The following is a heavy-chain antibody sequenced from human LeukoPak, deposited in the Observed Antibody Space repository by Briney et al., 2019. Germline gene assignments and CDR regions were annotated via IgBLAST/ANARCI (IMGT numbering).Heavy chain of an antibody. J-gene: IGHJ4*02. D-gene: IGHD3-10*01. CDR2: IYYSGST. CDR1: GGSISSYY. CDR3: AREGEGYGSGSYYRAFDY. Sequence: SETLSLTCTVSGGSISSYYWSWIRQPLGKGLEWIGYIYYSGSTNYNPSLKSRVTISVDTSKNQFSLKLSSVTAADTAVYYCAREGEGYGSGSYYRAFDYWGQGTLVTVSS. V-gene: IGHV4-59*01.